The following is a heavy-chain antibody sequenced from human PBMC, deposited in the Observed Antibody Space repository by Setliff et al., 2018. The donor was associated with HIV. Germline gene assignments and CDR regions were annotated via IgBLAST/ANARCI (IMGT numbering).Heavy chain of an antibody. Sequence: GESLKISCKGSENSFTTYWIGWVRQMPGKGLEWMGIIYPDDSDTRYSPSVQGQVTMSVDKSVNTAYLQWSSLKAADTAMYFCARQDARVGTIKGWFDLWGQGTLVTVSS. J-gene: IGHJ5*02. D-gene: IGHD5-12*01. CDR2: IYPDDSDT. CDR1: ENSFTTYW. V-gene: IGHV5-51*01. CDR3: ARQDARVGTIKGWFDL.